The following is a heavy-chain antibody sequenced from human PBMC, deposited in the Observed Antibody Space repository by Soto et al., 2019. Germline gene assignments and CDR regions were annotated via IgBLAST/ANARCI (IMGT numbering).Heavy chain of an antibody. V-gene: IGHV1-2*04. CDR1: GGTFNDYY. Sequence: QVQLVQSGAEVKKPGASVTVSCRSSGGTFNDYYIHWGRQAPGPGLELMGWINPNGGVTKYAQKFQGSVTPTRDTSIRTVYMQRSRLRSDDTAVYYGARESGGATAPLDYYYFYMDVWGTGTTVTVSS. CDR3: ARESGGATAPLDYYYFYMDV. CDR2: INPNGGVT. D-gene: IGHD5-12*01. J-gene: IGHJ6*03.